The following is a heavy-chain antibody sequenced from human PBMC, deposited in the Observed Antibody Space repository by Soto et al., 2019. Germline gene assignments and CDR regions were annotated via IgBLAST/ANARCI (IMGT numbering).Heavy chain of an antibody. CDR3: ARGHTYSSSWYGLGSRLGQHHYGMDV. J-gene: IGHJ6*02. D-gene: IGHD6-13*01. Sequence: SETLSLTCAVYGGSFSGYYWSWIRQPPGKGLEWIGEINHSGSTNYNPYLKSRVTISVDTSKNQFSLKLSSVTAADTAVYYCARGHTYSSSWYGLGSRLGQHHYGMDVWGQGTTVTVSS. V-gene: IGHV4-34*01. CDR2: INHSGST. CDR1: GGSFSGYY.